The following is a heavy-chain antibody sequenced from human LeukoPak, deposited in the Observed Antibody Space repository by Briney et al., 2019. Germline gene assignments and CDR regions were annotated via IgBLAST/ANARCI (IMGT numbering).Heavy chain of an antibody. CDR2: INWSGGRT. J-gene: IGHJ4*02. Sequence: GGSLRLSCAASGFTFDDYGMSWVRQAPGKGLEWVSGINWSGGRTGYADSLKGRFTISRDNDKNTLYLQMNSLRDEDTALYYCARDLTTSDNWGQGTLVTVSS. D-gene: IGHD1/OR15-1a*01. CDR1: GFTFDDYG. CDR3: ARDLTTSDN. V-gene: IGHV3-20*04.